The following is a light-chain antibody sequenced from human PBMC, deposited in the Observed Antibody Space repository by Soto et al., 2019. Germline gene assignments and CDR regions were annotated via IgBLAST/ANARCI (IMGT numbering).Light chain of an antibody. Sequence: DIVMTQSPDSPAVSLGERATINCKSSQSVLYSSNNKNYLAWYQQKPGQPPKLLIYWASTRESGVPDRFSGSGSGTDFTLTISSLQAEDVAVYYCQQYYSTPLPFGGGTKVEIK. CDR2: WAS. V-gene: IGKV4-1*01. CDR3: QQYYSTPLP. J-gene: IGKJ4*01. CDR1: QSVLYSSNNKNY.